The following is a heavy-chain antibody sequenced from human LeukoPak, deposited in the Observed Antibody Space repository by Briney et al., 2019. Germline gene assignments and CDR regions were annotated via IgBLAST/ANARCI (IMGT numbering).Heavy chain of an antibody. D-gene: IGHD2-15*01. CDR2: IYYSWST. CDR3: AGLGYCSGGSCYECWFDP. CDR1: GGSISSSSYY. Sequence: SETLSLTCTVSGGSISSSSYYWGWIRQPPGKGLEWIGSIYYSWSTYYNPSLKSRVTISVDTSKNQFSLKLSSVTAADTAVYYCAGLGYCSGGSCYECWFDPWGQGTLVTVSS. V-gene: IGHV4-39*01. J-gene: IGHJ5*02.